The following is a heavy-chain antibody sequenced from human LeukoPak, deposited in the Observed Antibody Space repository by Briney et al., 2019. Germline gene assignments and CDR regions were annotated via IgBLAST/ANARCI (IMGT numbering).Heavy chain of an antibody. J-gene: IGHJ4*02. D-gene: IGHD1-14*01. V-gene: IGHV3-48*02. CDR3: ASWGQGDNRTPPDDY. CDR2: ISSTSNTI. CDR1: GFTLSSYG. Sequence: GGSLRLSCAASGFTLSSYGMNWVRQAPGKGLEWVSYISSTSNTIYYADSVKGRFTISRDNAKNSLYLQMNSLRDEDTAVYYCASWGQGDNRTPPDDYWGQGTLVTVSS.